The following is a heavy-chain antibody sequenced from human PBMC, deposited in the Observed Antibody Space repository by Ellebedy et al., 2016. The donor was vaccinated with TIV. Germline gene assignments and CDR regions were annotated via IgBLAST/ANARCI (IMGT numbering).Heavy chain of an antibody. CDR3: AKDRRRITMVRGVTASYFDY. Sequence: GESLKISXAASGFTFSSYAMSWVRQAPGKGLEWVSAISGSGGSTYYADSVKGRFTISRDNSKNTLYLQMNSLRAEDTAVYYCAKDRRRITMVRGVTASYFDYWGQGTLVTVSS. J-gene: IGHJ4*02. V-gene: IGHV3-23*01. CDR2: ISGSGGST. CDR1: GFTFSSYA. D-gene: IGHD3-10*01.